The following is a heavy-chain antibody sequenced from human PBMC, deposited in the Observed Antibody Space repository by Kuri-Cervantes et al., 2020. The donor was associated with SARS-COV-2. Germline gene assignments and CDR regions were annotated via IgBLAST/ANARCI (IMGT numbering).Heavy chain of an antibody. V-gene: IGHV4-38-2*01. CDR2: IYHSGST. J-gene: IGHJ4*02. Sequence: ESLKISCAVSGYSISSGYYWGWIRQPPGKGLEWIGSIYHSGSTNYNPSLKSRVTISVDTSKNQFSLKLSSVTAADTAVYYCARQAVTTALDYWGQGTLVTVSS. CDR3: ARQAVTTALDY. D-gene: IGHD4-17*01. CDR1: GYSISSGYY.